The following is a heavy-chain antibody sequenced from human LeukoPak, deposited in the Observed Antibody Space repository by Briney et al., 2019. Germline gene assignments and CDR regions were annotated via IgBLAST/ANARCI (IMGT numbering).Heavy chain of an antibody. J-gene: IGHJ6*03. D-gene: IGHD3-3*01. Sequence: SETLSLTCTVSGGSISSYYWSWIRQPPGKGLEWIGYIYYSGSTNYNPSLKSRVTISVDTSKNQFSLKLSSVTAADTAVYYCARYSITIFGSRPGRKYMDVWGKGTTVTVSS. CDR3: ARYSITIFGSRPGRKYMDV. CDR1: GGSISSYY. CDR2: IYYSGST. V-gene: IGHV4-59*01.